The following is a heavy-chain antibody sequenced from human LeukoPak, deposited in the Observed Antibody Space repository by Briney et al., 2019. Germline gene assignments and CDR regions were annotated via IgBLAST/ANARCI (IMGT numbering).Heavy chain of an antibody. CDR2: ISGSATYT. V-gene: IGHV3-23*01. D-gene: IGHD6-13*01. CDR3: AKRKEASGTYHYYGMDV. CDR1: GFTFSTYA. Sequence: GGYLRLSCAASGFTFSTYAMSWVRQAPGKGLEWVSGISGSATYTHYADSVKGRFTISRDNSKNTLYLQMNSLRAEDTAVYYCAKRKEASGTYHYYGMDVWAKGPRSPSPQ. J-gene: IGHJ6*04.